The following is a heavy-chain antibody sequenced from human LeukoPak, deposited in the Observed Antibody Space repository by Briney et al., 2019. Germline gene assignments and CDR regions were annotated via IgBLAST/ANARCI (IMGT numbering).Heavy chain of an antibody. D-gene: IGHD6-6*01. CDR1: GGSFNSYY. CDR3: ARGGSRQISSSDFDY. Sequence: SETLSLTCTVSGGSFNSYYWSWIRQPPGKGLEWIGYIYYTGSTNYNPSLKSRVTISVDTSKNQFSLKLSSVTAADTAVYYCARGGSRQISSSDFDYWGQGTLVTVSS. J-gene: IGHJ4*02. V-gene: IGHV4-59*01. CDR2: IYYTGST.